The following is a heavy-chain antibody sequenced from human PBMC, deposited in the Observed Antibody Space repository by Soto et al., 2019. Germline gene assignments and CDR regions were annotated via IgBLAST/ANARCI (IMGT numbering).Heavy chain of an antibody. V-gene: IGHV4-59*01. CDR2: IYYGGST. CDR1: GGSITGFF. CDR3: ARARSTVGSIIDP. D-gene: IGHD3-16*01. J-gene: IGHJ5*02. Sequence: PSETLSLTCTVSGGSITGFFWTWIRQPPGKGLEWIGYIYYGGSTKYNPSLDSRVTISVDTSRGQFSLCLSTVTAADTAMYYCARARSTVGSIIDPWGPGTLVTVSS.